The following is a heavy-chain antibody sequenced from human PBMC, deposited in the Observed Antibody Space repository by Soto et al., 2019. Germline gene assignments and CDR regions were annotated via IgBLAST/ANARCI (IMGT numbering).Heavy chain of an antibody. V-gene: IGHV1-2*04. D-gene: IGHD4-4*01. CDR2: INPNSGGT. Sequence: ASVKVSCKASGYTFTSYTITWVRQAPGQGLEWMGWINPNSGGTNYAQKFQGWVTMTRDTSISTAYMELSRLRSDDTAVYYCARDFAVTTHYYYYYYGMDVWGQGTTVTVSS. CDR3: ARDFAVTTHYYYYYYGMDV. J-gene: IGHJ6*02. CDR1: GYTFTSYT.